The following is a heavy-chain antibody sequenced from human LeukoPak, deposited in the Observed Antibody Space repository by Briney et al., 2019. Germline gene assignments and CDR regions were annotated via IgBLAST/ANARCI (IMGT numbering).Heavy chain of an antibody. V-gene: IGHV4-59*08. D-gene: IGHD5-12*01. CDR2: IYYSGST. Sequence: SETLSLTRTVSGGSISSYYWSWIRQPPGKGLEWIGYIYYSGSTNYNPSLKSRVTISVDTSKNQFSLKLSSVTAADTAVYYCARHAASGYDLGTFDYWGQGTLVTVSS. CDR1: GGSISSYY. J-gene: IGHJ4*02. CDR3: ARHAASGYDLGTFDY.